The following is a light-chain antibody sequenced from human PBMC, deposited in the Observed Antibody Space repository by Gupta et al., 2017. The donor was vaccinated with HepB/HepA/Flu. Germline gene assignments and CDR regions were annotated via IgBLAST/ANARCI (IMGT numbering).Light chain of an antibody. Sequence: DIQMTQSPSSLSASVGDRVTITCRASQSINSYLNWYQQRPGKAPKLPIYAASGVQSGVPARFSGSGSETDFTLTINRRQPEDFATYYCQHRNSTPFTFGHGTKVDIK. J-gene: IGKJ3*01. CDR1: QSINSY. CDR3: QHRNSTPFT. CDR2: AAS. V-gene: IGKV1-39*01.